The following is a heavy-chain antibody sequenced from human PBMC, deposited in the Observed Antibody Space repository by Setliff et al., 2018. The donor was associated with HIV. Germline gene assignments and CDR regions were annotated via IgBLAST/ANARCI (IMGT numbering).Heavy chain of an antibody. CDR1: GGSISSGDYY. V-gene: IGHV4-61*08. J-gene: IGHJ4*02. D-gene: IGHD6-13*01. CDR3: ARSLTKQLVLGTSREYYFDS. CDR2: VYYSGST. Sequence: PSETLSLTCTVSGGSISSGDYYWSWIRQSPGKGLEWIGYVYYSGSTKYSPSLKSRVSISLDPSTKQVSLRLRSATAADTAVYYCARSLTKQLVLGTSREYYFDSWGLGALVTVSS.